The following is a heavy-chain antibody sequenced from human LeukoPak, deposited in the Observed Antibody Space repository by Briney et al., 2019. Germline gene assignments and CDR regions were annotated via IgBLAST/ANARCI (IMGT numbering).Heavy chain of an antibody. CDR3: ARLGGGGTDYYFDY. CDR1: GYSINSGYY. D-gene: IGHD2-15*01. Sequence: PSETLSLTCAVSGYSINSGYYWGWIRSPAGKGLEWIGSFYHSGSTYYNPSLKSRVTISVDTSRNQFSLKLTSVTAADTAVYYCARLGGGGTDYYFDYCGQGTLVTVSS. J-gene: IGHJ4*02. CDR2: FYHSGST. V-gene: IGHV4-38-2*01.